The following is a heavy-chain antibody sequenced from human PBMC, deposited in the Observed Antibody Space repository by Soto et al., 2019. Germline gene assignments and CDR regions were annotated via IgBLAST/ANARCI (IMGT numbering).Heavy chain of an antibody. CDR1: GFTFSSYS. D-gene: IGHD3-22*01. CDR3: ARVRLTRIVVGPPSWFDP. V-gene: IGHV3-21*01. CDR2: ISSSSSYI. Sequence: GGSLRLSCAASGFTFSSYSMNWVRQAPGKGLEWVSSISSSSSYIYYADSVKGRFTISRDNAKNSLYLQMNSLRAEDTAVYYCARVRLTRIVVGPPSWFDPGGKETLVTVSS. J-gene: IGHJ5*02.